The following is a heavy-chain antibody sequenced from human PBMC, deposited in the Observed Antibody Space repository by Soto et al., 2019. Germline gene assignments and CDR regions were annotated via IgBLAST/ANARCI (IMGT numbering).Heavy chain of an antibody. V-gene: IGHV4-4*07. CDR2: IYTSGST. CDR1: GGSISSYY. J-gene: IGHJ4*02. Sequence: KASETLSLTCTVSGGSISSYYWSWIRQPAGKGLEWIGRIYTSGSTNYNPSLKSRVTMSVDTSKNQFSLKLSSVTAADTAVYYCARDFFSSWLHRWYFDYWGQGTLVTVSS. CDR3: ARDFFSSWLHRWYFDY. D-gene: IGHD6-13*01.